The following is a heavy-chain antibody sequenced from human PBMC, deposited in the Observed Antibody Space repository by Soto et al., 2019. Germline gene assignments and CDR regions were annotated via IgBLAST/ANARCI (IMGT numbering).Heavy chain of an antibody. D-gene: IGHD1-26*01. CDR2: LSGSGGDT. Sequence: EEQLLESGGSLVQPGGSVRLSCAASGFTFNNYAMSWVRQAPGKGLEWVSGLSGSGGDTYYADSVKGRFTISRDNSKNTLYLQMNSLRADDTAVYYCAKDELYSGSPSDAFGIWGQGTLVTVSS. V-gene: IGHV3-23*01. CDR1: GFTFNNYA. J-gene: IGHJ3*02. CDR3: AKDELYSGSPSDAFGI.